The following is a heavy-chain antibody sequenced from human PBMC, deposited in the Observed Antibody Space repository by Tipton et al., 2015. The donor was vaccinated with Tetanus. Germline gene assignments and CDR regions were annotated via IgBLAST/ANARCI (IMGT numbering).Heavy chain of an antibody. J-gene: IGHJ4*02. CDR3: ARHQSGYFTPFDY. V-gene: IGHV4-39*01. D-gene: IGHD3-3*01. CDR1: GASIRGGTFY. CDR2: IYESGDT. Sequence: TLSLTCTVSGASIRGGTFYWGWIRQPPGKGLEWIGSIYESGDTYYIPSLKSRVTISVATSTTQFSLTLNSMAAADTGVYYCARHQSGYFTPFDYWGQGKLVTVSS.